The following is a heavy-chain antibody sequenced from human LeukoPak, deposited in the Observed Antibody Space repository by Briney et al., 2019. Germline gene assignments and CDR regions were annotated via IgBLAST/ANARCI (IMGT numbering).Heavy chain of an antibody. D-gene: IGHD3-10*01. J-gene: IGHJ6*04. V-gene: IGHV3-30*18. CDR2: ISYDGSNK. CDR3: AKDPFLGSGSYSYYYYGMDV. Sequence: HPGGSLRLSCAASGFTFSSYGMHWVRQAPGKGLEWAAVISYDGSNKYYADSVKGRFTISRDNSKNTLYLQMNSLRAEDTAVYYCAKDPFLGSGSYSYYYYGMDVWGKGTTVTVSS. CDR1: GFTFSSYG.